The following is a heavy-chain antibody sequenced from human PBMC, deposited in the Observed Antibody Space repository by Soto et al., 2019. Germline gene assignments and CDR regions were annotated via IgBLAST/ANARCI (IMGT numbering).Heavy chain of an antibody. V-gene: IGHV3-23*01. Sequence: PGGSLRLSCAASGFTFSSYAMSWVRQAPGKGLEWVSAISGSGGSTYYADSVKGRFTTSRDNSKNTLYLQMNSLRAEDAAVYYCAKYKGSSPSEYYFDYWGQGTLVTVS. CDR2: ISGSGGST. CDR3: AKYKGSSPSEYYFDY. D-gene: IGHD6-13*01. J-gene: IGHJ4*02. CDR1: GFTFSSYA.